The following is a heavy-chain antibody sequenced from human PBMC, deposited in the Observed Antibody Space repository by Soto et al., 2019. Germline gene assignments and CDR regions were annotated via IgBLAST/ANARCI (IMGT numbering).Heavy chain of an antibody. Sequence: PSETLSLTCTVSGGSISSYYWSWIRQPPGKGLEWIGYIYYSGSTNYNPSLKSRVTISVDTSKNQFSLKLSSVTAADTAVYYCARNVYYGSGSLPFDYWGQGTVVTVSS. CDR2: IYYSGST. CDR3: ARNVYYGSGSLPFDY. J-gene: IGHJ4*02. V-gene: IGHV4-59*08. D-gene: IGHD3-10*01. CDR1: GGSISSYY.